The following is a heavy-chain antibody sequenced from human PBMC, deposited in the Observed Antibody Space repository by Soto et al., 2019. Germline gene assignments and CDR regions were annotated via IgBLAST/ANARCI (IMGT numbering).Heavy chain of an antibody. V-gene: IGHV3-23*01. J-gene: IGHJ4*02. CDR1: GFPFSTYA. Sequence: GGSLRLSCAASGFPFSTYAMSWVRQAPGKGLECVSTISGGAHYTYYADSVKGRFTISRDNSKNTLYLQMNSLRDEDTAVYYCAKGGGFSSGWYYFDFWGQGTLVTVSS. CDR3: AKGGGFSSGWYYFDF. D-gene: IGHD6-19*01. CDR2: ISGGAHYT.